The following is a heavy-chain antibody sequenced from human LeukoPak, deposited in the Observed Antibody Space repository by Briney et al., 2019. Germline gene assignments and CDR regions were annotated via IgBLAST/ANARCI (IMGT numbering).Heavy chain of an antibody. CDR3: ARQIPAPPKTSNWSFYKYYYYMDV. CDR2: IYYSGST. J-gene: IGHJ6*03. V-gene: IGHV4-39*01. Sequence: SETLSLTCTVSGDSISSSSSYWGWIRQPPGKGLEWIGSIYYSGSTYYNTSLKSRVTISVDTSKNQFSLKLNSVTAADTAVYFCARQIPAPPKTSNWSFYKYYYYMDVWGKGTTVTISS. D-gene: IGHD6-13*01. CDR1: GDSISSSSSY.